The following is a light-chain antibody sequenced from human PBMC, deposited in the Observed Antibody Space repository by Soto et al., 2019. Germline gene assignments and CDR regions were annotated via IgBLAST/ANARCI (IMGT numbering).Light chain of an antibody. CDR1: QNINNY. CDR3: QQYENLHT. J-gene: IGKJ5*01. CDR2: NAS. V-gene: IGKV1-33*01. Sequence: LRLSPSTLSATKGERVTITCQASQNINNYLTWYQQKPGKAPKLLIYNASNLEAGVPSRFRGSGSGTDFISTISLQQEDVVGNYCWQQYENLHTFGQGTIL.